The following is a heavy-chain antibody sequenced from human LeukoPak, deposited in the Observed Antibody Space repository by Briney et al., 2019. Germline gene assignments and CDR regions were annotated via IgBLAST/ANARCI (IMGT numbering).Heavy chain of an antibody. D-gene: IGHD2-15*01. V-gene: IGHV4-59*08. CDR3: ARRGYCSGGSCYSYFDY. Sequence: SETLSLTCTVSGGSISSYYWSWIRQPPGKGLEWIGYIYYSGGTNYNPSLKSRVTISVDTSKNQFSLKLSSVTAADTAVYYCARRGYCSGGSCYSYFDYWGQGTLVTVSS. CDR1: GGSISSYY. J-gene: IGHJ4*02. CDR2: IYYSGGT.